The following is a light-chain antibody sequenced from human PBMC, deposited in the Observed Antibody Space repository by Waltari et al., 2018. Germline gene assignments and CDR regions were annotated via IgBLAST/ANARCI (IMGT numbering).Light chain of an antibody. Sequence: DIVLTQSPEFMAVSLGERATLHCKSRQSLLFNSYSKGYLAWYQQRRGQPPTLHIYWASTRETGVPDRFNGSGSGTDFSLTISSLQAEDAAVYYCHQYYSTPQTFGQGTKVEVK. CDR3: HQYYSTPQT. J-gene: IGKJ1*01. V-gene: IGKV4-1*01. CDR1: QSLLFNSYSKGY. CDR2: WAS.